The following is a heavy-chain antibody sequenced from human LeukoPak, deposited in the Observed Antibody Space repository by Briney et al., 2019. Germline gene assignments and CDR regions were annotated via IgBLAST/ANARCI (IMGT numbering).Heavy chain of an antibody. CDR1: GYTFTSYG. V-gene: IGHV1-18*01. Sequence: ASVKVSCKASGYTFTSYGISWLRQAPGQGLEWMGWISAYNGNTNYAQKLQGRVTMTTDTSTSTAYMELRSLRSDDTAVYCCARERDYAGYYMDVWGKGTTVTVSS. CDR3: ARERDYAGYYMDV. J-gene: IGHJ6*03. CDR2: ISAYNGNT. D-gene: IGHD4-23*01.